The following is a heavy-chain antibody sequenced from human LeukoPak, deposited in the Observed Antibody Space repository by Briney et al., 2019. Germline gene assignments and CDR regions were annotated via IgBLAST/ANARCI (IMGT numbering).Heavy chain of an antibody. J-gene: IGHJ6*03. D-gene: IGHD3-3*01. Sequence: PSETLSLTCTVSGGSISSYYWSWIRQPPGKGLEWIGYIYTSGSTNYNPSLKSRVTISVDTSKNQFSLKLSSVTAADTAVYYCASHTYYDFWSGYYTYYYYYMDVWGKGTTVTVSS. CDR3: ASHTYYDFWSGYYTYYYYYMDV. CDR1: GGSISSYY. V-gene: IGHV4-4*09. CDR2: IYTSGST.